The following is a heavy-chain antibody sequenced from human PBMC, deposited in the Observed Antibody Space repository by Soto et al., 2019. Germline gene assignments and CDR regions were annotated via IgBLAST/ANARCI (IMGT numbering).Heavy chain of an antibody. J-gene: IGHJ4*02. CDR3: AREYYDSGGYYYVDY. CDR1: GGSISSGGYY. CDR2: IYHTGNT. V-gene: IGHV4-31*03. Sequence: PSETLSLTCTVSGGSISSGGYYWSWIRQHPGKGLEWIGYIYHTGNTFYNPSLKSRVAISVDTSKNQFSLKLSSVTAADTAVYYCAREYYDSGGYYYVDYWGQGTLVTVSS. D-gene: IGHD3-22*01.